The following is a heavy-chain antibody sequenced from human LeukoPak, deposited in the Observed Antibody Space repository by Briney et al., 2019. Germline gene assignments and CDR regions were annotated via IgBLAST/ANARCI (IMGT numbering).Heavy chain of an antibody. CDR2: TYTSGSI. CDR1: GDSINSRYY. CDR3: VRGGYYYGPSD. D-gene: IGHD3-10*01. Sequence: ASETLTLTCTVSGDSINSRYYWGWIRQPPGKGLEWIGRTYTSGSINYNPSLKSRVTMSVDTSKNQFSLKLRSVTAADTAVYYCVRGGYYYGPSDWGQGTLVTVSS. J-gene: IGHJ4*02. V-gene: IGHV4-4*07.